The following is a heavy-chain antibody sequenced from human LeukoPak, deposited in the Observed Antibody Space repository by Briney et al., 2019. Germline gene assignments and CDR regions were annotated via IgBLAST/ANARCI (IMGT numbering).Heavy chain of an antibody. CDR2: IYTSGST. D-gene: IGHD6-6*01. J-gene: IGHJ5*02. V-gene: IGHV4-61*02. Sequence: SETLSLTCTVSGGSISSISSGSYYWSWIRQPAGKGLEWIGRIYTSGSTNYNPSLKSRVTISVDTSKNQFSLKLSSVTAADMALYYCAREYSSSSLWFDPWGQETLVTVSS. CDR1: GGSISSISSGSYY. CDR3: AREYSSSSLWFDP.